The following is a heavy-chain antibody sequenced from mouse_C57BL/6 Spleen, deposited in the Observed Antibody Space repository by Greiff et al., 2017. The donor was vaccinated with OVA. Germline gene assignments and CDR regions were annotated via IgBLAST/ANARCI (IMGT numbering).Heavy chain of an antibody. CDR3: AREVGKLAYD. CDR2: IDPSDSYT. Sequence: QVQLQQPGAELVKPGASVKLSCKASGYTFTSYWMQWVKQRPGQGLEWIGEIDPSDSYTNYNQKFKGKATLTVDTSSSTAYMQLSSLTSEDSAVYYCAREVGKLAYDGGQGTTLTVSS. J-gene: IGHJ2*01. CDR1: GYTFTSYW. V-gene: IGHV1-50*01. D-gene: IGHD2-12*01.